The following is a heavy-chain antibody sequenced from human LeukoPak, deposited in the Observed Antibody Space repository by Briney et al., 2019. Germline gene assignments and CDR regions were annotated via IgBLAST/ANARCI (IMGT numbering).Heavy chain of an antibody. CDR1: GGSVRDNY. V-gene: IGHV4-4*07. Sequence: SETLSLTRTVSGGSVRDNYWSWIRQPPGKGLEWIGRVYTGGSPNYNSSLKSRVALSLDTSRNQFSMNLTSVTAADTAVYFCARGSTFTGFDFWGQGALVTVSS. D-gene: IGHD1-14*01. CDR3: ARGSTFTGFDF. J-gene: IGHJ4*02. CDR2: VYTGGSP.